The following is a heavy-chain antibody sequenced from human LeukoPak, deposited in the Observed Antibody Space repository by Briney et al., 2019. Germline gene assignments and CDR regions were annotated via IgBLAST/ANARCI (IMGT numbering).Heavy chain of an antibody. CDR1: GFTFSSYS. Sequence: GGSLRLSCAASGFTFSSYSMNWVRQAPGKGLEWVSSISSSGTYIYYADSMKGRFTISRDNAKNSLYLQMNSLRAEDTAVYYCARVAVSPTWEGHYYYYYMDVWGKGTTVTVSS. J-gene: IGHJ6*03. CDR3: ARVAVSPTWEGHYYYYYMDV. CDR2: ISSSGTYI. V-gene: IGHV3-21*01. D-gene: IGHD1-26*01.